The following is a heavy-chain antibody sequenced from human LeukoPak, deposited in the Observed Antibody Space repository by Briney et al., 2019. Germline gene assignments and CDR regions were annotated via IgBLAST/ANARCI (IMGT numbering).Heavy chain of an antibody. CDR1: GFTLSTYW. CDR2: INSDGSST. Sequence: GGSLRLSCAASGFTLSTYWMHWVRQAPGKGLVWVSRINSDGSSTIYADSVKGRFTISRDNAKNTLYLQMNSLRVEDTAVYYCARYSSVHFDYWGQGILVTVSS. D-gene: IGHD6-19*01. CDR3: ARYSSVHFDY. J-gene: IGHJ4*02. V-gene: IGHV3-74*01.